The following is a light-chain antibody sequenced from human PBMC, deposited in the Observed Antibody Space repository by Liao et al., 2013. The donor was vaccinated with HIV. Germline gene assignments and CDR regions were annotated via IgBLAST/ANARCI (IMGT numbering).Light chain of an antibody. Sequence: YELTQPPSVSVSPGQTASITCSGNXLGDKYASWYQQRPGQSPVLVIYQNTKRPSGIPERFSGSTSGNTATLTISGTQAMDEADYFCQAWDSSADVVFGGGTKLTVL. V-gene: IGLV3-1*01. CDR1: XLGDKY. CDR3: QAWDSSADVV. CDR2: QNT. J-gene: IGLJ2*01.